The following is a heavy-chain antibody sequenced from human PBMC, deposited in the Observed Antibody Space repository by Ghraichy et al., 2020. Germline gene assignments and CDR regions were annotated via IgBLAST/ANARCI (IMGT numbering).Heavy chain of an antibody. CDR3: TRTNVAVAGMD. D-gene: IGHD6-19*01. Sequence: GGSLRLSCAASGFTFSSYWMTWVRQAPGKRPEWVANIKQDGSEKYYVDSVKGRFIISRDNAKNSLYLQMNTLGVEDTAVYYCTRTNVAVAGMDWGQGTLVTVSS. CDR2: IKQDGSEK. V-gene: IGHV3-7*03. CDR1: GFTFSSYW. J-gene: IGHJ4*02.